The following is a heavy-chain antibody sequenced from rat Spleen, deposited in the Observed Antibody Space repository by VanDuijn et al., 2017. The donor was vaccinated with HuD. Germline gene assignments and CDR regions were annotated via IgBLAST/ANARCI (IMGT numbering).Heavy chain of an antibody. CDR2: ITYSGNT. CDR1: GYSIKSSY. J-gene: IGHJ2*01. CDR3: TRGPTRFDY. D-gene: IGHD1-10*01. V-gene: IGHV3-1*01. Sequence: EVQLQESGPGLVKPSQSLSLTCSVTGYSIKSSYRWNWIRKFPGNKLEWVGYITYSGNTHFNPSLKSRISITRDTSKNQFFLQLNSVTTEDTATYYCTRGPTRFDYWGQGVMVTVSS.